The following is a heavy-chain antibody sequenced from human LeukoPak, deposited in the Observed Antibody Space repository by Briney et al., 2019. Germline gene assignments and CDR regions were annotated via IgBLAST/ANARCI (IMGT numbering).Heavy chain of an antibody. CDR3: AKTELVMNYYYYVDV. Sequence: GGSLRLSCAASGFTFSSDWMNWVRQAPGKGLEWVANINQGGSVKNYVDSVKGRFTISRDNAKNSLYLQMNSLKAEDTAVYYCAKTELVMNYYYYVDVWGKGTTVTVSS. V-gene: IGHV3-7*03. CDR1: GFTFSSDW. J-gene: IGHJ6*03. D-gene: IGHD3-10*01. CDR2: INQGGSVK.